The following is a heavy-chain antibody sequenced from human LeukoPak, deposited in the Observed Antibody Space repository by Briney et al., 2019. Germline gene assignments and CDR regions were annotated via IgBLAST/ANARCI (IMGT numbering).Heavy chain of an antibody. J-gene: IGHJ3*02. CDR1: GGTFSSYA. CDR2: IIPIFGTA. V-gene: IGHV1-69*13. CDR3: ARDRSATMVRGVHGPDAFDI. D-gene: IGHD3-10*01. Sequence: GASVKVSCKASGGTFSSYAISWVRHAPGQGLEWMGGIIPIFGTANYAQKFQGRVTITADESTSTAYMELSSLRSEDTAVYYCARDRSATMVRGVHGPDAFDIWGQGTMVTVSS.